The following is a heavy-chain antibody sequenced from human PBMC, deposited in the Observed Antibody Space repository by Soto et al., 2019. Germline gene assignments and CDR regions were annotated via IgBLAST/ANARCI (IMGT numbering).Heavy chain of an antibody. CDR2: INHSGST. V-gene: IGHV4-34*01. CDR3: ARGGASGYCSSTSCYSPCFDS. Sequence: PSETLSLTCAVYGGSFSGYYWSWIRQPPGKGLEWIGEINHSGSTNYNPSLKSRVTISVDTSKNQFSLKLSSVTAADTAVYYCARGGASGYCSSTSCYSPCFDSCCPATLLTV. D-gene: IGHD2-2*02. J-gene: IGHJ5*01. CDR1: GGSFSGYY.